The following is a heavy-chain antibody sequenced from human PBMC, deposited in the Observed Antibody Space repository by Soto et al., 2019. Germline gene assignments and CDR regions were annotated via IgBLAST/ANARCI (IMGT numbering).Heavy chain of an antibody. D-gene: IGHD6-13*01. J-gene: IGHJ6*02. Sequence: PSETLSLTCTVSGGSISSGGYYWSWIRQHPGKGLEWIGYIYYSGSTYYNPSLKSRVTISVDTSKNQFSLKLSSVTAADTAVYYCARDRTIAAAGSWIYYYGMDVWGQGTTVTVSS. V-gene: IGHV4-31*03. CDR2: IYYSGST. CDR3: ARDRTIAAAGSWIYYYGMDV. CDR1: GGSISSGGYY.